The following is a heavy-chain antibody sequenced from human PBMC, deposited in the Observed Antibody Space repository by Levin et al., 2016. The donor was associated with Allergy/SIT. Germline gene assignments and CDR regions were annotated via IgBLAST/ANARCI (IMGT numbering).Heavy chain of an antibody. D-gene: IGHD3-10*01. CDR3: ARSYGSGSYYGYYYYYYMDV. CDR2: INHSGST. V-gene: IGHV4-34*01. Sequence: WIRQPPGKGLEWIGEINHSGSTNYNPSLKSRVTISVDTSKNQFSLKLSSVTAADTAVYYCARSYGSGSYYGYYYYYYMDVWGKGTTVTVSS. J-gene: IGHJ6*03.